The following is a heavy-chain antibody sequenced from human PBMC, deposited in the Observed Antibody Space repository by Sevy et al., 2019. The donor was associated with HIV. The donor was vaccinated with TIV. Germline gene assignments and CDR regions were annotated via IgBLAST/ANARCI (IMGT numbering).Heavy chain of an antibody. V-gene: IGHV3-48*02. CDR3: ARGGNPGQAASDI. J-gene: IGHJ3*02. CDR2: IRGDDENK. CDR1: GFTLSSHS. Sequence: GGSLRRSCAVSGFTLSSHSMNWVRQAPGKGLEWLSHIRGDDENKYYADSVQGRFTISRDDASNSVHLQMNSLRDEDTAVYYCARGGNPGQAASDIWGQGTVVTVSS.